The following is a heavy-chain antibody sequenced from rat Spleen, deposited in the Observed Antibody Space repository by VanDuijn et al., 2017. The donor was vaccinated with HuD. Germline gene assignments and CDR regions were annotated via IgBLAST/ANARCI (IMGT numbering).Heavy chain of an antibody. V-gene: IGHV2-13*01. Sequence: QVQLKESGPGLVQPSQTLSLTCTVSGFSLISNSVHWVRQPPGKGLEWMGGIWGNGNANYNSALKSRLSIDRDTSKIQVYLKMNSLQTEDTATYYWASQYYYDGYYRDYWGQGVMVTVSS. J-gene: IGHJ2*01. CDR1: GFSLISNS. CDR3: ASQYYYDGYYRDY. D-gene: IGHD1-12*03. CDR2: IWGNGNA.